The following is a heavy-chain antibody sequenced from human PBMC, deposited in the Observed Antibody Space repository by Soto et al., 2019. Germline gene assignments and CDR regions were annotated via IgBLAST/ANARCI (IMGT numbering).Heavy chain of an antibody. CDR2: ISSSSSYI. D-gene: IGHD3-3*01. V-gene: IGHV3-21*01. Sequence: GGSLRLSCAASGFTFSSYSMNWVRQAPGKGLEWVSSISSSSSYIYYADSVKGRFTISRDNAKNSLYLQMNSLRAEDTAVYYCARDTAFWSGYYTAHYYYYGMDVWGQGTTVTVSS. CDR1: GFTFSSYS. CDR3: ARDTAFWSGYYTAHYYYYGMDV. J-gene: IGHJ6*02.